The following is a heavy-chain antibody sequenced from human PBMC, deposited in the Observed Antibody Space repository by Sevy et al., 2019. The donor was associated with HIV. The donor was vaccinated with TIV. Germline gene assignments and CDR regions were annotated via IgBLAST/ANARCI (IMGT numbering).Heavy chain of an antibody. D-gene: IGHD5-18*01. CDR2: INPNRGDT. J-gene: IGHJ6*02. V-gene: IGHV1-2*04. CDR1: GYTFTGYY. CDR3: ARGGYSSGKFYSHGVDV. Sequence: ASVKVSCKATGYTFTGYYLHWVRQAPGRGLEWMGWINPNRGDTHYSQKFQGWVTMTSDTSISTAYLELDRLTSDDTAVDYCARGGYSSGKFYSHGVDVWGLGTTVTVSS.